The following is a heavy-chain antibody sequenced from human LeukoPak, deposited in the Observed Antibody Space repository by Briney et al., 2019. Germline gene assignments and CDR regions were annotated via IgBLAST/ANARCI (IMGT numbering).Heavy chain of an antibody. D-gene: IGHD3-22*01. CDR3: ARDYTYYYDSSGYPNWFAP. CDR1: DGSISSFC. CDR2: IHTSGST. Sequence: SETLSLTCSVSDGSISSFCWSWIRQPAGKGLEWIGRIHTSGSTDYNPSLKSRVTMSVDTSKNQFSLKLSSVTAADTAVYYCARDYTYYYDSSGYPNWFAPWGKGTLVTSSS. V-gene: IGHV4-4*07. J-gene: IGHJ5*02.